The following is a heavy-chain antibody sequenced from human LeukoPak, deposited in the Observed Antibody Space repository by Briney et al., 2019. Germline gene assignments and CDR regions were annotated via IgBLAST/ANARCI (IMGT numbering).Heavy chain of an antibody. CDR3: ARGLRNTDTFDI. CDR1: GFISSNYG. V-gene: IGHV3-33*01. CDR2: IWYDGSNK. J-gene: IGHJ3*02. Sequence: PGGSLRLSCAASGFISSNYGMHWVRQAPGKGLEWVAVIWYDGSNKYYADSVKGRFTISRDNSENTVYLQMNSLRAEDTAVYYCARGLRNTDTFDIWGQGTMVTVSS.